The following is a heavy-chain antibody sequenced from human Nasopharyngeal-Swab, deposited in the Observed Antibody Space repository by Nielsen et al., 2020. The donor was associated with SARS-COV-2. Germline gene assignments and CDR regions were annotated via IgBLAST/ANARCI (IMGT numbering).Heavy chain of an antibody. Sequence: SETLSLTCAVSGGSFSDYYWTWSRQTPGKGLEWIGEINHRGTTTYNPSLKSRVSISADTSKNQFSLNLSSVTAADTAVYYCARGLVDVNMMLVVIGFSYWLDSWGQGTLVTVSS. CDR2: INHRGTT. CDR1: GGSFSDYY. V-gene: IGHV4-34*01. CDR3: ARGLVDVNMMLVVIGFSYWLDS. J-gene: IGHJ5*01. D-gene: IGHD3-22*01.